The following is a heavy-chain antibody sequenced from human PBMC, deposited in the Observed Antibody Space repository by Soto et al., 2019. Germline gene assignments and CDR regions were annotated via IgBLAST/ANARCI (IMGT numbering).Heavy chain of an antibody. CDR2: ISYDGSNK. J-gene: IGHJ6*02. V-gene: IGHV3-30*18. D-gene: IGHD3-3*01. CDR3: AKVPYLEWLLGPDYYYYGMDV. CDR1: GFTFSSYG. Sequence: SLRLSCAASGFTFSSYGMHWVRQAPVKGLEWVAVISYDGSNKYYADSVKGRFTISRDNSKNTLYLQMNSLRAEDTAVYYCAKVPYLEWLLGPDYYYYGMDVWGQGTTVTVSS.